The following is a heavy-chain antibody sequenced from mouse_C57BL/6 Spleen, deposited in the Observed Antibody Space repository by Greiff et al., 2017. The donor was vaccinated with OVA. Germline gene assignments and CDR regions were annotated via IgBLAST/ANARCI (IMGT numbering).Heavy chain of an antibody. CDR3: AREDGNPRYFDV. J-gene: IGHJ1*03. D-gene: IGHD2-1*01. Sequence: QVQLQQSGPELVKPGASVKISCKASGYAFSSSWMNWVKQRPGKGLEWIGRIYPGDGDTNYNGKFKGKATLTADKSSSTAYMQLSSLTSEDSAVYVCAREDGNPRYFDVWGTGTTVTVSS. CDR2: IYPGDGDT. CDR1: GYAFSSSW. V-gene: IGHV1-82*01.